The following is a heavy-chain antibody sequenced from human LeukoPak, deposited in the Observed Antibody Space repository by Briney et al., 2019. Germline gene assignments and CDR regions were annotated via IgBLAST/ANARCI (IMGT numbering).Heavy chain of an antibody. Sequence: GGSLRLSCAASGFIFSSYEMNWVRQAPGKGLEWVSYISSSSSTIYYADSVKGRFTISRDNAKTSLYLQMNSLRAEDTAVYYCARAVDYYDSSGYYFEDYWGQGTLVTVSS. D-gene: IGHD3-22*01. J-gene: IGHJ4*02. CDR1: GFIFSSYE. CDR3: ARAVDYYDSSGYYFEDY. CDR2: ISSSSSTI. V-gene: IGHV3-48*01.